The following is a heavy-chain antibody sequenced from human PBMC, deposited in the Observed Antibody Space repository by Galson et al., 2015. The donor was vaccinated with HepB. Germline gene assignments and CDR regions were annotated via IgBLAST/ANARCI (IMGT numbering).Heavy chain of an antibody. CDR2: ISSCSTI. CDR1: GFAFSSYA. J-gene: IGHJ6*02. CDR3: ARRVHYYYGMDV. Sequence: SLRLSCAASGFAFSSYAMNWVRQAPGKGLEWLSYISSCSTINYADSVKGRFTISSDNAKNSLYLQMNSLRAEDTAVYYCARRVHYYYGMDVWGLGTTVTVSS. V-gene: IGHV3-48*01.